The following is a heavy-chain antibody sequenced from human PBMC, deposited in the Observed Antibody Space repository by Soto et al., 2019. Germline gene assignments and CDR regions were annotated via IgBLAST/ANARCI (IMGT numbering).Heavy chain of an antibody. Sequence: EVQLVESGGGLVKPGGSLRLSCAASGFTFSSYSMNWVRQAPGKGLEWVSSISSSSSYIYYADSVKGRFTISRDNAKNSLYLQMNSLRAEDTAVYYCARERDRSDYMDVWDKGTTVTVSS. V-gene: IGHV3-21*01. CDR3: ARERDRSDYMDV. J-gene: IGHJ6*03. CDR1: GFTFSSYS. CDR2: ISSSSSYI. D-gene: IGHD2-15*01.